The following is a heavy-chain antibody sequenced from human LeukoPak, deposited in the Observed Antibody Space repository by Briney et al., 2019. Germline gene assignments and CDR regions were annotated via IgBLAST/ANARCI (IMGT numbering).Heavy chain of an antibody. Sequence: SETLSLTCTVSGGSISSSDYYWSWIRQPPGKGLEWIGYIYYSGSTNYNPSLKSRVTISVDTSKNQFSLKLSSVTAADTAVYYCARQIRFLVPFDPWGQGTLVTVSS. D-gene: IGHD3-3*01. CDR1: GGSISSSDYY. CDR3: ARQIRFLVPFDP. V-gene: IGHV4-61*08. J-gene: IGHJ5*02. CDR2: IYYSGST.